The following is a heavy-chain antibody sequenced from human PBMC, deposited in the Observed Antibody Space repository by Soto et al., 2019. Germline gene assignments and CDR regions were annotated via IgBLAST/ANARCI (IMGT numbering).Heavy chain of an antibody. V-gene: IGHV4-59*12. J-gene: IGHJ5*02. Sequence: KPSETLSLTCTVSGGSIFNYYWSWIRQPPGKGLEWVGYVSDTGSTSYSPSLKSRVTMSVDTSKNQFSLKLSSVTAADTAVYYCARGSGSYYYWFDPWGQGTLVTVSS. CDR2: VSDTGST. CDR3: ARGSGSYYYWFDP. D-gene: IGHD1-26*01. CDR1: GGSIFNYY.